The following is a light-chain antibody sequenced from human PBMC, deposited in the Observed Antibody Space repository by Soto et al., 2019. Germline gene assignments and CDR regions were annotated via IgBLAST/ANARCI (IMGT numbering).Light chain of an antibody. CDR2: GAS. J-gene: IGKJ1*01. V-gene: IGKV3-20*01. Sequence: EILMTQSPDTLAVSPGERVTLSCRAGRTVSNRLAWYQHKPGQAPRLLISGASTGATGIPPRFSGSGSGTDFTLTISRLEPEDFAVYYCQQYGSSPPRWTFGQGTKADIK. CDR3: QQYGSSPPRWT. CDR1: RTVSNR.